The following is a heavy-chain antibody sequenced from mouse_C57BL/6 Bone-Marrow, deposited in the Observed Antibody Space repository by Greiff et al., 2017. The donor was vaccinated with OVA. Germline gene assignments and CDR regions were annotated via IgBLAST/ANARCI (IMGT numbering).Heavy chain of an antibody. CDR1: GYTFTDYE. J-gene: IGHJ2*01. D-gene: IGHD1-2*01. Sequence: VQLQQSGAELVRPGASVTLSCKASGYTFTDYEMHWVKQTPVHGLEWIGAIDPETGGTAYNQKFKGKAILTADKSSSTAYMDLRSLTSEDSAVYYCTNYGKTSYFDYWGQGTTLTVSS. V-gene: IGHV1-15*01. CDR3: TNYGKTSYFDY. CDR2: IDPETGGT.